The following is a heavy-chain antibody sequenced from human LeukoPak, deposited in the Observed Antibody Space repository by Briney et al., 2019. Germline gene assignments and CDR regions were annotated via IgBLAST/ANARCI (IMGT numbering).Heavy chain of an antibody. Sequence: ASVKVSCKVSGYTLTELSMHWVRQAPGKGLEWMGGFDPEGGETIYAQKFQGRVTMTEDTSTDTAYMELSSLRSEDTAVYYCATGLYFDWLVAFDIWGQGTMVTVSS. CDR3: ATGLYFDWLVAFDI. CDR2: FDPEGGET. D-gene: IGHD3-9*01. CDR1: GYTLTELS. V-gene: IGHV1-24*01. J-gene: IGHJ3*02.